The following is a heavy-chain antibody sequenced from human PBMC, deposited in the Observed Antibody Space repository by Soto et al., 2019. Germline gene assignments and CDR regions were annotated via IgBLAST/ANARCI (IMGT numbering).Heavy chain of an antibody. CDR3: ARQGYCSSTSCYTLFDY. D-gene: IGHD2-2*02. CDR1: GYNFTSYW. J-gene: IGHJ4*02. V-gene: IGHV5-10-1*01. CDR2: IDPSNSFT. Sequence: PGESLKISCQVFGYNFTSYWITWVRQMPGKGLEWMGRIDPSNSFTDYNPSFEGHVILSVDLSVSTAYLHWSGLKASDTAMYYCARQGYCSSTSCYTLFDYWGQGTLVTVSS.